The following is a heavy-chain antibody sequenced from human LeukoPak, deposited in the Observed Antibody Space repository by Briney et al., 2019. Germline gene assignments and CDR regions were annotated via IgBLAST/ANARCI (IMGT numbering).Heavy chain of an antibody. V-gene: IGHV4-59*12. J-gene: IGHJ4*02. D-gene: IGHD1-1*01. CDR2: IYYSGST. CDR1: GGSISSYY. Sequence: SETLSHTCTVSGGSISSYYWSWIRQPPGKGLEWIGYIYYSGSTNYNPSLKSRVTISVDTSKNQFSLKLSSVTAADMAVYYSARGSATGLAYWGQGTLVTVSS. CDR3: ARGSATGLAY.